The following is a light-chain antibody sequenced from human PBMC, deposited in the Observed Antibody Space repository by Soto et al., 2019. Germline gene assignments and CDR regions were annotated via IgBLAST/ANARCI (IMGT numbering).Light chain of an antibody. J-gene: IGKJ2*01. CDR2: GAS. Sequence: DIQMTQSPSSLSASVGDRVTITCRASQSISRYLSWYQQKPGKAPKLLIYGASSLQSGVPSRFSGSGSGTDFTLTIGSLLPEDFTTYFCQESHTSGTFGQGTKLEI. V-gene: IGKV1-39*01. CDR1: QSISRY. CDR3: QESHTSGT.